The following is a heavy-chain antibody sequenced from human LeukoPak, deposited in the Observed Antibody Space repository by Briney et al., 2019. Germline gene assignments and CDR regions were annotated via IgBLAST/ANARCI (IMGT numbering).Heavy chain of an antibody. Sequence: GGSLRLSCVASGFTFSDYDMHWVRQAPGKGLEWVSSFHTDNGPHYPVSVKGRFTISRDNSKNTLYLQMNSLRAEDTAVYYCAKVRRSCSGGSCYYYYYGMDVWGQGTTVTVSS. V-gene: IGHV3-13*05. CDR1: GFTFSDYD. CDR3: AKVRRSCSGGSCYYYYYGMDV. J-gene: IGHJ6*02. D-gene: IGHD2-15*01. CDR2: FHTDNGP.